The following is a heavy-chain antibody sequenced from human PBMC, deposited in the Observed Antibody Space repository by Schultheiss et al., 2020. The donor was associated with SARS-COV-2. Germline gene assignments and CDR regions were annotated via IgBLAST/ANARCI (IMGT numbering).Heavy chain of an antibody. D-gene: IGHD3-3*01. V-gene: IGHV4-59*08. J-gene: IGHJ4*02. CDR3: AADRYDFWSGYRFDY. Sequence: SETLSLTCAVYGGSFSGYYWSWIRQPPGKGLEWIGYIYYSGSTYYNPSLKSRVTISVDTSKNQFSLKLSSVTAADTAVYYCAADRYDFWSGYRFDYWGQGTLVTVSS. CDR2: IYYSGST. CDR1: GGSFSGYY.